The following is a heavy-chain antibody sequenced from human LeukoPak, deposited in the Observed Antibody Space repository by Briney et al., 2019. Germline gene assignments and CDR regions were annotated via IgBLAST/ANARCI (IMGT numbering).Heavy chain of an antibody. CDR2: IYYSGST. CDR1: GGSISSSSYY. D-gene: IGHD3-22*01. J-gene: IGHJ2*01. Sequence: SETLSLTCTVSGGSISSSSYYWGWIRQPPGKGLEWIRSIYYSGSTYYNPSLKSRVTISVDTSKNQFSLKLSSVTAADTAVYYCARARSGYYYETYWYFDLWGRGTLVTVSS. V-gene: IGHV4-39*07. CDR3: ARARSGYYYETYWYFDL.